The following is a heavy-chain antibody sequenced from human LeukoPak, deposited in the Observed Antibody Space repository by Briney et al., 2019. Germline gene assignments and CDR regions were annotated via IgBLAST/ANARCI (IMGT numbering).Heavy chain of an antibody. Sequence: SQTLSLSCAVSGDSVSSNSAAWNWIRQPPSRGLEWLGRTYYRSKWYDDYTVTVKSRITINPDTSKNQFSLRLNSVTPEDTAVYYCARVRGIPVPAATAHPIDYWGQGTLVTVSS. CDR3: ARVRGIPVPAATAHPIDY. V-gene: IGHV6-1*01. CDR2: TYYRSKWYD. CDR1: GDSVSSNSAA. D-gene: IGHD2-2*01. J-gene: IGHJ4*02.